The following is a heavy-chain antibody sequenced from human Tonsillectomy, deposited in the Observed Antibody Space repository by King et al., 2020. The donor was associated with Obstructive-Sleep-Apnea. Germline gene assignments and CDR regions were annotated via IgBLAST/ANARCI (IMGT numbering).Heavy chain of an antibody. D-gene: IGHD6-13*01. Sequence: VQLVESGGALVQPGGSLRLSCAASGFTFTSYWMHWVRQAPGKGLVWVSRIHNDGSSTSHADSVKGRFTISRDNTKNTLYLQMNSLRVEDTAVYYCARSVSSTWTKYYYYYGLDVWGQGTTVTVSS. V-gene: IGHV3-74*01. CDR3: ARSVSSTWTKYYYYYGLDV. CDR1: GFTFTSYW. J-gene: IGHJ6*02. CDR2: IHNDGSST.